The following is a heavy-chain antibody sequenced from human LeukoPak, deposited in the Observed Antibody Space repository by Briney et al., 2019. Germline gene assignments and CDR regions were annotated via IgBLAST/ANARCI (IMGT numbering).Heavy chain of an antibody. CDR3: ASPMGATPWDAFDI. D-gene: IGHD1-26*01. Sequence: GGSLRLSCAASGFTFSSYGMHWVRQAPGKGLEWVANIKQDGSEKYYVDSVKGRFTISRDNAKNSLYLQMVSLRAEDTAMYYCASPMGATPWDAFDIWGQGTRVTVSP. CDR1: GFTFSSYG. V-gene: IGHV3-7*01. J-gene: IGHJ3*02. CDR2: IKQDGSEK.